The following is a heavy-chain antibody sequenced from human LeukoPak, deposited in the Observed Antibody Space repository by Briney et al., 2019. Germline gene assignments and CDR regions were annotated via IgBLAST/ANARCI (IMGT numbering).Heavy chain of an antibody. D-gene: IGHD3-16*01. V-gene: IGHV3-30*02. CDR1: GFTFSSYG. J-gene: IGHJ6*03. CDR3: AKVGPYYYYMDV. CDR2: IRYDGSNK. Sequence: GGSLRLSCAASGFTFSSYGMHWVRQAPGKGLEGVAFIRYDGSNKYYADSVKGRFTISRDNSKNTLYLQMNSLRAEDTAVYYCAKVGPYYYYMDVWGKGTTVTISS.